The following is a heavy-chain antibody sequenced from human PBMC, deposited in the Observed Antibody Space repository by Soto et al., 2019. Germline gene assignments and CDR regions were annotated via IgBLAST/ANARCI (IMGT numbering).Heavy chain of an antibody. CDR3: ARENTVVTPGYYFDY. Sequence: GASVKVSCKASGYTFTGYYMHWVRQAPGQGLEWMGGIIPIFGTANYAQRFQGRVTITADESTSTAYMELSSLRSEDTAVYYCARENTVVTPGYYFDYWGQGTLVTVSS. CDR2: IIPIFGTA. J-gene: IGHJ4*02. V-gene: IGHV1-69*13. D-gene: IGHD2-21*02. CDR1: GYTFTGYY.